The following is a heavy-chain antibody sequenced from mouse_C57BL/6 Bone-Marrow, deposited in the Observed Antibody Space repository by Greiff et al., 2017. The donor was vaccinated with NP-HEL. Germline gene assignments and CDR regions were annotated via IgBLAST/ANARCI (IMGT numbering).Heavy chain of an antibody. CDR3: ARGITTVVALDY. V-gene: IGHV1-81*01. D-gene: IGHD1-1*01. CDR2: IYPRSGNT. J-gene: IGHJ2*01. Sequence: VQRVESGAELARPGASVKLSCKASGYTFTSYGISWVKQRTGQGLEWIGEIYPRSGNTYYNEKFKGKATLTADKSSSTAYMELRSLTSEDSAVYFCARGITTVVALDYWGQGTTLTVSS. CDR1: GYTFTSYG.